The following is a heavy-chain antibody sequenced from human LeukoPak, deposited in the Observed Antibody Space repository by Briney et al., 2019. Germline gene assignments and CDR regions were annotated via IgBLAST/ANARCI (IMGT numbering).Heavy chain of an antibody. D-gene: IGHD3-10*01. CDR3: ARGGTTMVRGVITNLGYYYGMDV. V-gene: IGHV1-8*01. CDR1: GYTFTSYD. Sequence: ASVKVSCKASGYTFTSYDINWVRQATGQGLEWMGWMNPNSGNTGYAQKFQGRVTMTRNTSISTAYMELSSLRSEDTAVYYCARGGTTMVRGVITNLGYYYGMDVWGQGTTVTVSS. J-gene: IGHJ6*02. CDR2: MNPNSGNT.